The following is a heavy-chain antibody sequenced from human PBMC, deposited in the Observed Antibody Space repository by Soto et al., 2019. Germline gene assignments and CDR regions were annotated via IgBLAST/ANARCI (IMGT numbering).Heavy chain of an antibody. CDR2: INWNGDRT. Sequence: EVQLVESGGDVVWPGGSLRLSCAASGFSFEDYGMSWVRQVPGKGLEWVSNINWNGDRTGYADSVKGRFTISRDNAKSSLFLQMESLRPEETALYYCAREAAVGSYNKPFDAWGQGTLVTVSS. CDR1: GFSFEDYG. D-gene: IGHD3-10*01. J-gene: IGHJ5*02. CDR3: AREAAVGSYNKPFDA. V-gene: IGHV3-20*04.